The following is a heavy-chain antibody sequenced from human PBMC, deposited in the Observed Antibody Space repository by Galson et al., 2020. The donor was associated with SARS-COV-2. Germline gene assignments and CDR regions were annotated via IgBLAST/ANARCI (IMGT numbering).Heavy chain of an antibody. D-gene: IGHD3-22*01. CDR2: IYPGDSDT. V-gene: IGHV5-51*01. CDR1: GYSFTSYW. Sequence: KIGESLKISCKGSGYSFTSYWNGWVRQMPGKGLEWMGIIYPGDSDTRSSPSFQGQVTISADKSISTAYLQWSSLKASDTAMYYCARFLHYYDSSGYYFDYWGQGTLVTVSS. CDR3: ARFLHYYDSSGYYFDY. J-gene: IGHJ4*02.